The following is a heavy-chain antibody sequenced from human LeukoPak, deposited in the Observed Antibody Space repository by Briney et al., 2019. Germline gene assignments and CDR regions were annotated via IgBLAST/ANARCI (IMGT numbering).Heavy chain of an antibody. D-gene: IGHD5-24*01. CDR2: IISTSRTI. J-gene: IGHJ6*03. V-gene: IGHV3-48*02. Sequence: GGSLRLSCAAAGFTFSSYGINWVRQAPGKGLEWVSYIISTSRTIYDADSVKGRLTISRDNGKNSLYLQMNSRRDGQSAVYYWAGDPLRWLQNNYYYYYLDVWGKGTTVTVSS. CDR1: GFTFSSYG. CDR3: AGDPLRWLQNNYYYYYLDV.